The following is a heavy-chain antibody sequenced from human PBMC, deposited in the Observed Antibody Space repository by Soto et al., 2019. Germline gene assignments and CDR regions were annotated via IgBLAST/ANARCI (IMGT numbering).Heavy chain of an antibody. CDR2: IWTSGST. CDR1: GDSISKYY. CDR3: ARTVGAAYYFDF. J-gene: IGHJ4*02. D-gene: IGHD3-16*01. V-gene: IGHV4-4*07. Sequence: QVQLHESGPGLVKPSETLSLTCNVSGDSISKYYWSWVRQPAGKGLEWIGRIWTSGSTNYNPSLKSLVTMSIDTSNKHFSLDLKSVTAADTAVYYCARTVGAAYYFDFWGQGVLVTVSS.